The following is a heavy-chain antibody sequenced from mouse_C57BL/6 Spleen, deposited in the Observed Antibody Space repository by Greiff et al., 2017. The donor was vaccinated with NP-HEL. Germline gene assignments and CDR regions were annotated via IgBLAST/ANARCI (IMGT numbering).Heavy chain of an antibody. V-gene: IGHV1-82*01. J-gene: IGHJ4*01. CDR2: IYPGDGDT. D-gene: IGHD3-2*02. CDR1: GYAFSSSW. Sequence: VQLQQSGPELVKPGASVKISCKASGYAFSSSWMNWVKQRPGKGLEWIGRIYPGDGDTNYNGKFKGKATLTADKSSSTAYMQLSSLTSEDSAVYVCARWAAQATYYAMDYWGQGTSVTVSS. CDR3: ARWAAQATYYAMDY.